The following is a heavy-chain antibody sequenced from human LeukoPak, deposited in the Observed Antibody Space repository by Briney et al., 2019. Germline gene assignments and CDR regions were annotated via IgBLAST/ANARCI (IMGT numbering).Heavy chain of an antibody. D-gene: IGHD3-3*01. CDR1: GFTFSSYA. CDR2: ISYDGSNK. V-gene: IGHV3-30-3*01. J-gene: IGHJ4*02. CDR3: AKDRITIFGVVMDQ. Sequence: GGSLRLSCAASGFTFSSYAMHWVRQAPGKGLEWVAVISYDGSNKYYADSVKGRFTISRDNSENALYLQMNSLRADDTAVYYCAKDRITIFGVVMDQWGQGTLVTVSS.